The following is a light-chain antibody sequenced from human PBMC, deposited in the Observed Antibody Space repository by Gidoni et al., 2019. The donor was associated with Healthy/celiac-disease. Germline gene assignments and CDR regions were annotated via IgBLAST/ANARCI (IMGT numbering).Light chain of an antibody. CDR3: QQYSNWPLT. Sequence: EIVMTQSPATLSVSSGERATPSSRVRQSVSSNLAWYQQKPGQAPRLLIYGASTRATGIPARFSGSGSGTEFTLTISSLQSEDFAVYYCQQYSNWPLTFXGXTKVXIK. V-gene: IGKV3-15*01. CDR2: GAS. CDR1: QSVSSN. J-gene: IGKJ4*01.